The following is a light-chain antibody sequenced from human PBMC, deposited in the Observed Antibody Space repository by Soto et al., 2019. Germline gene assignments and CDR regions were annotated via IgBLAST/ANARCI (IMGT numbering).Light chain of an antibody. V-gene: IGKV3-11*01. Sequence: EIVLTQSPATLSLFPGKKATLSCRAGKSVGSSLAWYQQRPGQAPRFLIYDASNRATGIPARFSGSGSGTDFTLTISSLEPEDFAVYYCQQRSDWPSTFGGGTKVEIK. CDR2: DAS. CDR1: KSVGSS. J-gene: IGKJ4*01. CDR3: QQRSDWPST.